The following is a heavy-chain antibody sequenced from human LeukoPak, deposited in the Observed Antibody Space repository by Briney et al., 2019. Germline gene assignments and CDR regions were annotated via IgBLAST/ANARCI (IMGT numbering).Heavy chain of an antibody. Sequence: PGGSLRLSCTASGFTFSSYAMSWVRQAPGKGLEWVSALSGSGGNTYYADSVKGRFTISRDNSKNTLYLQMNSLRAEDTAVYYCTKGTIWLPFDYWGQGTLVTVSS. J-gene: IGHJ4*02. V-gene: IGHV3-23*01. CDR2: LSGSGGNT. D-gene: IGHD5-18*01. CDR3: TKGTIWLPFDY. CDR1: GFTFSSYA.